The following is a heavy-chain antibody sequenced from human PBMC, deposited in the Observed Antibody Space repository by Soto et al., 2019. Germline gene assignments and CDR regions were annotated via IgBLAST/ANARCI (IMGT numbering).Heavy chain of an antibody. D-gene: IGHD2-2*03. CDR3: VRGMDRNSAGF. V-gene: IGHV5-51*01. CDR2: IFPSDSVT. Sequence: PGESLKISCKASGYTFTNYWIGWVRQVPGEGLEWMGFIFPSDSVTRYSPSFQGQVTISVDKSVDTTYLQWGSLKASDTAMDYCVRGMDRNSAGFWGLGTMVTVSS. J-gene: IGHJ4*02. CDR1: GYTFTNYW.